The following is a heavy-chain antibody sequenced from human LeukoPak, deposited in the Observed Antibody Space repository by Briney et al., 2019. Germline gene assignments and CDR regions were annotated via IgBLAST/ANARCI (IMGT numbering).Heavy chain of an antibody. CDR3: TRHDVVPVIGHGMAV. D-gene: IGHD3-10*01. CDR2: ISPTAYT. J-gene: IGHJ6*02. V-gene: IGHV4-59*08. Sequence: PSETLSLTCTVSGAFIGSYYWSWIRQPPGKGLEWIGYISPTAYTIYPPSLKSRVTISREMSANQFSLILSSVTAEDTAVYYCTRHDVVPVIGHGMAVWGQGTTVTVSS. CDR1: GAFIGSYY.